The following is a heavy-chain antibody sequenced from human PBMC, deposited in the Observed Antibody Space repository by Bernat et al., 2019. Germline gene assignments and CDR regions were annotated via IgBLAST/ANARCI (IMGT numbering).Heavy chain of an antibody. D-gene: IGHD1-7*01. CDR1: GFTFRSYA. J-gene: IGHJ6*03. V-gene: IGHV3-23*01. Sequence: EVQLLESGGGLVQPGGSLRLSCAASGFTFRSYAMTWFRQAPGKGLDWVSGIGNSGSSTYYAASVEGRFTSSRDNSKNTMYLEMNSLRAEDTAVYYCAKGRGGNGNFHYCMDVWGKGTTVTVSS. CDR3: AKGRGGNGNFHYCMDV. CDR2: IGNSGSST.